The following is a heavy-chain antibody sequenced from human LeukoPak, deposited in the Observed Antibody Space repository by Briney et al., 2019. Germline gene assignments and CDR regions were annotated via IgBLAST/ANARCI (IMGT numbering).Heavy chain of an antibody. V-gene: IGHV3-23*01. CDR2: VSSNGRVT. Sequence: GGSLRLSCAASGFTFSSQGMSWVRQAPGKGLDWVSSVSSNGRVTYYADSVKGRFTISRDNSKNTLYLQMNSLRAEDTAVYYCASGSGSYRTPYYYMDVWGTGTTVTVSS. CDR3: ASGSGSYRTPYYYMDV. D-gene: IGHD3-10*01. J-gene: IGHJ6*03. CDR1: GFTFSSQG.